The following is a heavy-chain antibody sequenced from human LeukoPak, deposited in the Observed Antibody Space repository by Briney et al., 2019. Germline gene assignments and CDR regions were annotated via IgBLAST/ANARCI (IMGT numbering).Heavy chain of an antibody. CDR1: GHTFTSYY. V-gene: IGHV1-46*01. J-gene: IGHJ4*02. Sequence: GASVKVSRKASGHTFTSYYMHWVRQAPGQGLEWMGIINPSGGSTSYAQKFQGRVTMTRDTSTSTVYMELSSLRSEDTAVYYCARVSLDYEAFDYWGQGTLVTVSS. CDR2: INPSGGST. D-gene: IGHD4-17*01. CDR3: ARVSLDYEAFDY.